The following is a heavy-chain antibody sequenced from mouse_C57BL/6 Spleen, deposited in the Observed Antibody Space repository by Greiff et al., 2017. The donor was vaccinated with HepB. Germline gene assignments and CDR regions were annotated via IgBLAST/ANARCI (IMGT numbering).Heavy chain of an antibody. V-gene: IGHV5-9-1*02. CDR1: GFTFSSYA. D-gene: IGHD4-1*01. J-gene: IGHJ1*03. CDR3: TKLGGDWYFDV. Sequence: EVKVVESGEGLVKPGGSLKLSCAASGFTFSSYAMSWVRQTPEKRLEWVAYISSGGDYIYYADTVKGRFTISRDNARNTLYLQMSSLKSEDTAMYYCTKLGGDWYFDVWGTGTTVTVSS. CDR2: ISSGGDYI.